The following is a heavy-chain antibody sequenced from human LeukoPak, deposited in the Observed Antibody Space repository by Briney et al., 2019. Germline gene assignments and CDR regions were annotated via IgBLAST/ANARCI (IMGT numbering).Heavy chain of an antibody. D-gene: IGHD4-17*01. Sequence: SETLSLTCTVSGGSISSYYWSWIRQPPGKGLEWIGYIYYSGSTNYNPSLKSRVTISVDTSKNQFSLKLSSVTAADTAVYYCARATVTRFYYYGMDVWGQGTTVTVSS. CDR3: ARATVTRFYYYGMDV. CDR1: GGSISSYY. V-gene: IGHV4-59*08. CDR2: IYYSGST. J-gene: IGHJ6*02.